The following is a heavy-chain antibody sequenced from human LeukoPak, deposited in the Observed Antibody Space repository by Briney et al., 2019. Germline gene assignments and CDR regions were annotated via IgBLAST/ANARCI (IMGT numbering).Heavy chain of an antibody. Sequence: PGGSLRLSCAASGFTFSSYGMHWVRQAPGKGLEWVAVISYDGSNKYYADSVKGRFTISRDNSKNTLYLQMNSLRAEDTAVYYCAKDTPTFGLFWYFDLWGRGTLVTVSS. J-gene: IGHJ2*01. CDR1: GFTFSSYG. V-gene: IGHV3-30*18. D-gene: IGHD3/OR15-3a*01. CDR3: AKDTPTFGLFWYFDL. CDR2: ISYDGSNK.